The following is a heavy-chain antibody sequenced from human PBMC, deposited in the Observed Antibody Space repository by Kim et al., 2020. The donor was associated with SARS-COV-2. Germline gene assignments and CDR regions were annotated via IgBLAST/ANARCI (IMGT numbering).Heavy chain of an antibody. J-gene: IGHJ4*02. V-gene: IGHV3-23*01. CDR2: ISGSGGST. D-gene: IGHD2-15*01. Sequence: GGSLRLSCAASGFTFSSYAMSWVRQAPGKGLEWVSAISGSGGSTYYADSVKGRFTISRDNSKNTLYLQMNSLRAEDTAVYYCANPGYCSGGSCYWGVDYWGQGTLVTVSS. CDR1: GFTFSSYA. CDR3: ANPGYCSGGSCYWGVDY.